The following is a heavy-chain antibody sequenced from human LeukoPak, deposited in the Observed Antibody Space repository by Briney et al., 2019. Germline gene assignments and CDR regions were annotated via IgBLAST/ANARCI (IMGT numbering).Heavy chain of an antibody. CDR3: AILGRSWDRGEFSYYFDY. CDR1: GYTFTSYY. V-gene: IGHV1-46*01. Sequence: ASVKVSCKASGYTFTSYYMHWVRQAPGQGLEWMGIINPSGGSTSYAQKFQGRVTMTRDMSTSTVYMELSSLRSEDTAVYYCAILGRSWDRGEFSYYFDYWGQGTLVTVSS. CDR2: INPSGGST. J-gene: IGHJ4*02. D-gene: IGHD3-10*01.